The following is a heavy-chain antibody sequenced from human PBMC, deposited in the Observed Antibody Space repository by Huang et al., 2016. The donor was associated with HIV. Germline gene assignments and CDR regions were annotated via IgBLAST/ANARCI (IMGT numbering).Heavy chain of an antibody. V-gene: IGHV4-61*01. CDR1: GCSVTTTSFY. Sequence: QVRLQESGPGLVKPSETLSLTCAVSGCSVTTTSFYWTWIRQTPGTGLEWVGEVSFSGHSDYNPSLRSRVTMSVDPSKNQFALRLEAVTAADTAVYYCARGRGYSGYDPSYYFDYWGRGTLVTVSS. J-gene: IGHJ4*02. CDR2: VSFSGHS. D-gene: IGHD5-12*01. CDR3: ARGRGYSGYDPSYYFDY.